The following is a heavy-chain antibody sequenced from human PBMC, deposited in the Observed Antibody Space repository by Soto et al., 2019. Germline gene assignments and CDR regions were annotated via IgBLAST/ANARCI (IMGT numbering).Heavy chain of an antibody. CDR1: GFTFSSYS. J-gene: IGHJ4*02. V-gene: IGHV3-48*01. Sequence: EVQLVESGGGLVQPGGSLRLSCAASGFTFSSYSMNWVRQAPGKGLEWVSYISSSSSTIYYADSVKGRFTISRDNAKNSLDLQMNSLRAEDTAVYYCARANYYGSPGEFDYWGQGTLVTVSS. CDR3: ARANYYGSPGEFDY. D-gene: IGHD3-10*01. CDR2: ISSSSSTI.